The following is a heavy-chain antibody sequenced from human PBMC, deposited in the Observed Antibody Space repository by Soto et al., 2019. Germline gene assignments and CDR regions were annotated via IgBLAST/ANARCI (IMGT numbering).Heavy chain of an antibody. D-gene: IGHD3-3*01. V-gene: IGHV1-8*01. Sequence: QVQLVQSGAEVKKPGASVKVSCKASGYTFTNYDVNWVRQAAGQGLEWMGWMNPNSGNTDYAQKFRDRVAMTRNTSIDTAYMELSSLTSEDTAVYYCASQGVDFWRVGHYYGLGVWGQGTAVTAAS. J-gene: IGHJ6*02. CDR2: MNPNSGNT. CDR1: GYTFTNYD. CDR3: ASQGVDFWRVGHYYGLGV.